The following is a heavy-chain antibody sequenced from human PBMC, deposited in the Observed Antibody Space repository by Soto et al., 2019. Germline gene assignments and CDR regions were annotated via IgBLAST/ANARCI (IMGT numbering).Heavy chain of an antibody. CDR1: GYTFTSYY. Sequence: GASVKVSCKASGYTFTSYYMHWVRQAPGQGLEWMGIINPSGGSTSYAQKFQGRVTMTRDTSTSTVYMELSSLRSEDTAVYYCAREWSYDILTGHNWFDPWGQGNLVTVSS. J-gene: IGHJ5*02. CDR3: AREWSYDILTGHNWFDP. CDR2: INPSGGST. V-gene: IGHV1-46*01. D-gene: IGHD3-9*01.